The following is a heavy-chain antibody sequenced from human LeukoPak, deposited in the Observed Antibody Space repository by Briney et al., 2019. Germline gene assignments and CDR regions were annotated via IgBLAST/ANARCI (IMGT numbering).Heavy chain of an antibody. V-gene: IGHV3-23*01. D-gene: IGHD1-1*01. CDR3: AKLGTERRDFDY. CDR2: ISGSGGST. CDR1: GFTFSRYA. Sequence: GGSLRLSCAASGFTFSRYAMSWVRQAPGKGLEWDSAISGSGGSTYYADSVKGRFTISRDNSKNTLYLQMNSLRAEDTAVYYCAKLGTERRDFDYWGQGTLVTVSS. J-gene: IGHJ4*02.